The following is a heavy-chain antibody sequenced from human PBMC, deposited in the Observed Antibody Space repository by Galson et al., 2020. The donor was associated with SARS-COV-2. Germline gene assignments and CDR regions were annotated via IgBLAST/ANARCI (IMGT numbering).Heavy chain of an antibody. J-gene: IGHJ5*02. CDR3: TSGYCSSSTCYPEFDP. Sequence: GGSLRLSCAASGFTFSGSAIHWVRQASGKGLEWVGRIKSKANSYATAYAASVKGRFTMSRDDSKNTAYLQMNSLKTEDTALYYCTSGYCSSSTCYPEFDPWGHGTLVTVSS. D-gene: IGHD2-2*01. V-gene: IGHV3-73*01. CDR2: IKSKANSYAT. CDR1: GFTFSGSA.